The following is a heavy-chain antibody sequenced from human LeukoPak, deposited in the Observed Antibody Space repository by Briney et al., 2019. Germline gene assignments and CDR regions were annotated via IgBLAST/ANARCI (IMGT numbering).Heavy chain of an antibody. J-gene: IGHJ6*03. CDR3: ARSGTEYCTNGVCYYYYYYYMDV. CDR1: GFTFDDYA. V-gene: IGHV3-7*01. CDR2: IKQDGSEK. Sequence: GGSLRLSCTASGFTFDDYAMSWVRQAPGKGLEWVANIKQDGSEKYYVDSVKGRFTISRDNAKNSLYLQMNSLRAEDTAVYYCARSGTEYCTNGVCYYYYYYYMDVWGKGTTVTVSS. D-gene: IGHD2-8*01.